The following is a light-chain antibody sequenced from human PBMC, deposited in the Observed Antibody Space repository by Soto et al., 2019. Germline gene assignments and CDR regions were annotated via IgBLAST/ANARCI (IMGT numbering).Light chain of an antibody. CDR3: SPYTSSSALFVV. V-gene: IGLV2-14*03. CDR2: DVS. J-gene: IGLJ2*01. CDR1: SSDVGAYNY. Sequence: QSALTQPASVSGSPGQSITISCTGTSSDVGAYNYVSWYQHHPGKAPKLMIYDVSNRPSGVSNRFSGSKSGNTASLTISGLQAEDEADYYCSPYTSSSALFVVFGGGTKLTVL.